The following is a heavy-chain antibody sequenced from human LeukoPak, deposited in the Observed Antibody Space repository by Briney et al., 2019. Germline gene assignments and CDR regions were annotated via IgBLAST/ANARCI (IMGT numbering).Heavy chain of an antibody. Sequence: KASETLSLTCAVSGGSICSNNWWYWVRRPPGKGLEWIGEIYHSGSTNYNPSLKSRVTISVDKAKNQFSLKLYSVTAADTAVYYCARVRETGRYLIDSWGQGTLVTVSA. V-gene: IGHV4-4*02. CDR1: GGSICSNNW. D-gene: IGHD1-1*01. CDR3: ARVRETGRYLIDS. CDR2: IYHSGST. J-gene: IGHJ4*02.